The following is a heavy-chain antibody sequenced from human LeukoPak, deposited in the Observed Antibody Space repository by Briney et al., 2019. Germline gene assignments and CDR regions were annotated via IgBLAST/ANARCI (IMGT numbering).Heavy chain of an antibody. CDR3: ARLEDDYSRC. CDR2: ISAYNGNT. D-gene: IGHD4-11*01. J-gene: IGHJ4*02. Sequence: GASVKVSCKASGYTFNFYYVHWVRQAPGQGLEWMGWISAYNGNTNYAQKLQGRVTMTTDTSTSTAYMELRSLRSDDTAVYYCARLEDDYSRCWGQGTLVTVSS. CDR1: GYTFNFYY. V-gene: IGHV1-18*04.